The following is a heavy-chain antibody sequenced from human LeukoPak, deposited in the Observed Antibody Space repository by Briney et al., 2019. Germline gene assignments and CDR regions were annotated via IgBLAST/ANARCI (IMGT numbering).Heavy chain of an antibody. CDR1: GGSISSSSFY. CDR3: ARQMDTAMVTGHYYYYMDV. D-gene: IGHD5-18*01. J-gene: IGHJ6*03. CDR2: IYYSGSN. Sequence: SETLSLTCTVSGGSISSSSFYWGWIRQPPGKGLEWIGYIYYSGSNNYNPSLKSRVTISVDTSKNQFSLKLSPVTAADTAVYYCARQMDTAMVTGHYYYYMDVWGKGTTVTVSS. V-gene: IGHV4-61*05.